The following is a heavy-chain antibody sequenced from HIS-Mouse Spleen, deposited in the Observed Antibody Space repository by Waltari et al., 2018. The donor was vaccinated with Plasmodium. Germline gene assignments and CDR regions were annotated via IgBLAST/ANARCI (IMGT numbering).Heavy chain of an antibody. D-gene: IGHD6-13*01. V-gene: IGHV1-2*02. CDR3: ARVLGYKAAAGTFVEYFQH. CDR2: INPNSGCT. J-gene: IGHJ1*01. CDR1: GYTFPGYY. Sequence: QVQLVQSGAEVKKPGASVKVSCKASGYTFPGYYMTWVRKAPGQGLEWMGWINPNSGCTNYAQKFQGRVTMTRDTSISTAYMELSRLRSDDTAVYYCARVLGYKAAAGTFVEYFQHWGQGTLVTVSS.